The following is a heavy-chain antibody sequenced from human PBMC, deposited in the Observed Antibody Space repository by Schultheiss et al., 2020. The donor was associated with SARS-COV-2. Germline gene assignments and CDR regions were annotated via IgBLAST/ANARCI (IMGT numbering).Heavy chain of an antibody. D-gene: IGHD3-3*01. V-gene: IGHV3-30*04. CDR3: ARASLGITIFGVARRRIYGMDV. Sequence: GGSLRLSCAASGFTFSSYAMHWVRQAPGKGLEWVAVISYDGSNKYYADSVKGRFTISRDNSKNTLYLQMNSLRAEDTAVYYCARASLGITIFGVARRRIYGMDVWGQGTTVTVSS. J-gene: IGHJ6*02. CDR1: GFTFSSYA. CDR2: ISYDGSNK.